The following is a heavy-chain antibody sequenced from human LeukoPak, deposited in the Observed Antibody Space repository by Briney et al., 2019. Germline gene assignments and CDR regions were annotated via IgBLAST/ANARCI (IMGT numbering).Heavy chain of an antibody. V-gene: IGHV3-66*01. Sequence: GGSLRLSCAASGFTVSSNYMSWVRQAPGKELEWVSVIYSGGSTYYADSVKGRFTISRDNSKNTLYLQMNSLRAEDTAVYYCARDMLAYCGGDCSPADYWGQGTLVTVSS. D-gene: IGHD2-21*02. CDR2: IYSGGST. CDR1: GFTVSSNY. CDR3: ARDMLAYCGGDCSPADY. J-gene: IGHJ4*02.